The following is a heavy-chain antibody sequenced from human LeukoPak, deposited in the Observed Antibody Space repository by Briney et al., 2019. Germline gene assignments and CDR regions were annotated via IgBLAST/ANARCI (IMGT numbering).Heavy chain of an antibody. CDR3: ASLSPDTAMVNFDY. CDR2: INHSGST. D-gene: IGHD5-18*01. Sequence: SETLSLTCAVYGGSFSGYYWSWIRQPPGKGLEWLGEINHSGSTNYNPSLKSRVTISVDTSKNQFSLKLSSVTAADTAVYYCASLSPDTAMVNFDYWGQGTLVTVSS. J-gene: IGHJ4*02. CDR1: GGSFSGYY. V-gene: IGHV4-34*01.